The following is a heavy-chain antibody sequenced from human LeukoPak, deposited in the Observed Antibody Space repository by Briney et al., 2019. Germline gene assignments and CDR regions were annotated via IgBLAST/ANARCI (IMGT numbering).Heavy chain of an antibody. CDR2: ISGSGGST. CDR1: GFTFSSYG. J-gene: IGHJ4*02. V-gene: IGHV3-23*01. D-gene: IGHD1-20*01. CDR3: AKDQRTSRYNWNDGGGFDY. Sequence: PGGSLRLSCAASGFTFSSYGMSWVRQAPEKGLEWVSAISGSGGSTYCADSVKGRFTISRDNSKNTLYLQMNSLRAEDTAVYYCAKDQRTSRYNWNDGGGFDYWGQGTLVTVSS.